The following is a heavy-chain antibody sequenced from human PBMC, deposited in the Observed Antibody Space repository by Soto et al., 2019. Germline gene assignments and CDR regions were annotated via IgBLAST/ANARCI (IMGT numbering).Heavy chain of an antibody. CDR2: IFDTGST. CDR3: AHFSDLEWFDP. J-gene: IGHJ5*02. D-gene: IGHD2-21*01. CDR1: GGSISRYF. V-gene: IGHV4-59*01. Sequence: QVQLQESGPGLVRPSETLSLTCTVPGGSISRYFWSWIRQSPGKGLEWIGYIFDTGSTTYNPSLKSRVTKSIDTSKNQFTLTLSSLTAADTAVYYCAHFSDLEWFDPWGQGNLVTVSS.